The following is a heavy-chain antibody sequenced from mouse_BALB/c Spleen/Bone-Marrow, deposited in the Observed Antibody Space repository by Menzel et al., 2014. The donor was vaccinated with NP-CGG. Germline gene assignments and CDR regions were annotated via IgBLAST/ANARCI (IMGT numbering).Heavy chain of an antibody. D-gene: IGHD2-4*01. Sequence: EVQLVESGGGLMKSGGSLKLSCAASGFSFSNYGMSWLRQTPEKRLEWVATISGDGRYTFYSDSVKGRFTISRDNAKNNLYLQLSSLRSEDTALYYCARHAYYDQTEVSFVCWGQGTLVTVSA. V-gene: IGHV5-9-2*01. CDR3: ARHAYYDQTEVSFVC. CDR1: GFSFSNYG. J-gene: IGHJ3*01. CDR2: ISGDGRYT.